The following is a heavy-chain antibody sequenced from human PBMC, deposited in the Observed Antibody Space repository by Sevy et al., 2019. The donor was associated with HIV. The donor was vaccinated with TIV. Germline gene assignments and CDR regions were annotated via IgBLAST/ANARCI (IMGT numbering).Heavy chain of an antibody. Sequence: GGSLRLSCAASGFAFSDHYVDWVRQAPGKGLEWVGRIRNRPNRYTKEYAASEEGRFTISRDDSRHSLYLQMNSLKTEDSAVYYCVRGPNCGVGGCQQISPYCLDVWGKGATVTVSS. CDR1: GFAFSDHY. J-gene: IGHJ6*03. CDR3: VRGPNCGVGGCQQISPYCLDV. V-gene: IGHV3-72*01. D-gene: IGHD2-21*01. CDR2: IRNRPNRYTK.